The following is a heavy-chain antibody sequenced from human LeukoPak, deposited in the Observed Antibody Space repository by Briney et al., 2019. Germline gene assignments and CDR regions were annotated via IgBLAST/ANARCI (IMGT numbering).Heavy chain of an antibody. V-gene: IGHV1-69*13. CDR2: IIPIFGTA. D-gene: IGHD6-13*01. Sequence: SVKVSCKASGGTFSSYAISWVRQAPGQGLEWMGGIIPIFGTANYAQKFQGRVTITADESTSTAYMELSSLRAEDTAIYYCAKDISTRWYSSKPLPGDYWGQGTLVTVSS. CDR1: GGTFSSYA. J-gene: IGHJ4*02. CDR3: AKDISTRWYSSKPLPGDY.